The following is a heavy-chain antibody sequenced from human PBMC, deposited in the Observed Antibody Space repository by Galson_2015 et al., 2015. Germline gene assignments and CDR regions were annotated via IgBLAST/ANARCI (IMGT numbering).Heavy chain of an antibody. CDR3: TTDLYDSDPTD. V-gene: IGHV3-15*07. CDR1: GFTFSNAW. CDR2: LKSKAEGGTT. D-gene: IGHD3-22*01. Sequence: SLRLSCAGSGFTFSNAWMNWVRQAPGKGLEWVGRLKSKAEGGTTDYAAPVKGRFTISRDDSKNTLFLQMNSLKTEDTAVYYCTTDLYDSDPTDWGQGALVTVSS. J-gene: IGHJ4*02.